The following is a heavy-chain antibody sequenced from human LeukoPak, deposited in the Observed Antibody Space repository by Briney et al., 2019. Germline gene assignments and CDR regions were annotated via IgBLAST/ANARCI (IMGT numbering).Heavy chain of an antibody. Sequence: GGSLRLSCAASGFSFISYGMHWVRQAPGKGLEWVGVISDDGRSKDYADSVKGRFTISRDNSKNTLYLQMNSLRAEDTAVYYCAKRPSDYGDYVSYFDYWGQGTLVTVSS. D-gene: IGHD4-17*01. J-gene: IGHJ4*02. V-gene: IGHV3-30*18. CDR2: ISDDGRSK. CDR1: GFSFISYG. CDR3: AKRPSDYGDYVSYFDY.